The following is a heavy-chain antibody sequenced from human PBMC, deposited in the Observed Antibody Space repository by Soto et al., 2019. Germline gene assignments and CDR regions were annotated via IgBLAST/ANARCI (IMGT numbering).Heavy chain of an antibody. J-gene: IGHJ3*02. V-gene: IGHV1-8*01. CDR3: ARAKGDYGSAFDI. D-gene: IGHD4-17*01. CDR1: GYTFTSYD. CDR2: MNPNSGNT. Sequence: ASVKVSCKASGYTFTSYDINWVRQATGQGLEWMGWMNPNSGNTGYAQKFQGRVTMTRNTSISTAYMELSSLRSEDTAVYYCARAKGDYGSAFDIWDQGTMVTVSS.